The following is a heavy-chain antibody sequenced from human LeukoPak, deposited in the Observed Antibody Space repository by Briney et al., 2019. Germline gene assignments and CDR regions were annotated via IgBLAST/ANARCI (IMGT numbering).Heavy chain of an antibody. V-gene: IGHV3-74*01. CDR2: INNDGSST. Sequence: GGSLRLSCATSGFTFSSYWMHWVRQAPGKGLVWVSRINNDGSSTSYADSVKGRFTISRDNAKNTLYLQMSSLRAEDTAVYYCAKDRIQKTYYDSRQWGQGTLVTVSS. CDR1: GFTFSSYW. J-gene: IGHJ4*02. D-gene: IGHD3-22*01. CDR3: AKDRIQKTYYDSRQ.